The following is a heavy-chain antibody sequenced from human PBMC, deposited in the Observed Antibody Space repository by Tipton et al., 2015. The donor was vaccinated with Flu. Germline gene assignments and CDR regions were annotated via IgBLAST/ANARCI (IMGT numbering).Heavy chain of an antibody. CDR3: ATLTGDDY. J-gene: IGHJ4*02. D-gene: IGHD7-27*01. Sequence: SLRLSCAASGFTFSSYEMNWVRQAPGKGLEWVSYITSSGNTISYADSVRGRFTISRDNTKKSLYLQLNSLRAEDTAIYYCATLTGDDYWGQGDLVTVSS. V-gene: IGHV3-48*03. CDR1: GFTFSSYE. CDR2: ITSSGNTI.